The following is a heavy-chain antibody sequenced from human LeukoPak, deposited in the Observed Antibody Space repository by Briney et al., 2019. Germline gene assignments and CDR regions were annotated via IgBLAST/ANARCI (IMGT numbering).Heavy chain of an antibody. CDR3: AKGPDDIVGATAGDY. CDR2: IRFGSSK. V-gene: IGHV3-30*02. D-gene: IGHD1-26*01. Sequence: PGGSLRLSCAASGFTFSSYGMHWVRQAPGKGLEWVAFIRFGSSKYYAGSVKGRFTISRDNSKNTLYLQMNSLRAEDTAVYYCAKGPDDIVGATAGDYWGQGTLVTVSS. J-gene: IGHJ4*02. CDR1: GFTFSSYG.